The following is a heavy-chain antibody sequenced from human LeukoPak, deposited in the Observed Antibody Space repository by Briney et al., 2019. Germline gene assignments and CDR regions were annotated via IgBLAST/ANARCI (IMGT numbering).Heavy chain of an antibody. CDR1: GFTFSSYA. D-gene: IGHD3-10*01. J-gene: IGHJ3*02. V-gene: IGHV3-64*01. CDR2: ISSNGGST. CDR3: ARSPGEVVNPEYAFDI. Sequence: GGSLRLSCAASGFTFSSYAMHWVRQAPGKGLEYVSAISSNGGSTYYANSVKGRFTISRDNSKNTLYLQMGSLRAEDMAVYYCARSPGEVVNPEYAFDIWGQGTMVAVSS.